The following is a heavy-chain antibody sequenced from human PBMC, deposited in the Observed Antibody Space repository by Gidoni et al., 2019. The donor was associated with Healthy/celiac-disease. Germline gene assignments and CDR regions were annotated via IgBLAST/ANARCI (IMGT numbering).Heavy chain of an antibody. V-gene: IGHV1-46*01. J-gene: IGHJ6*03. CDR1: GYTFTSYY. D-gene: IGHD3-3*01. Sequence: QVQLVQSGAEVNKPGASVKVSCKASGYTFTSYYMHWVRQAPGQGLEWMGIINPSGGSTSYAQKFQGRVTMTRDTSTSTVYMELSSLRSEDTAVYYCARDDGPIFGGGGYYYYMDVWGKGTTVTVSS. CDR3: ARDDGPIFGGGGYYYYMDV. CDR2: INPSGGST.